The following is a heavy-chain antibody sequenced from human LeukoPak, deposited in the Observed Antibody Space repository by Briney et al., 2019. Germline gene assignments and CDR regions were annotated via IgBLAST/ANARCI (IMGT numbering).Heavy chain of an antibody. Sequence: VASVKVSCKASGGTFSSYAISWVRQAPGQGLEWMGGIIPIFGTANYAQKFQGRVTITADESTSTAYMELSSLRSEDTAVYYCARGGYSGYDCNYWGQGTLVTVSS. J-gene: IGHJ4*02. D-gene: IGHD5-12*01. CDR1: GGTFSSYA. CDR3: ARGGYSGYDCNY. CDR2: IIPIFGTA. V-gene: IGHV1-69*13.